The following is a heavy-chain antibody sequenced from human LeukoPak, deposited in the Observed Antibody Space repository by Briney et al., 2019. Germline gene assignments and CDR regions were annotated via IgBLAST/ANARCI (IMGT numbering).Heavy chain of an antibody. V-gene: IGHV1-2*02. CDR3: TRGYEYGWFDP. D-gene: IGHD3-16*01. J-gene: IGHJ5*02. CDR2: INPKKGDT. CDR1: GYTFSDNF. Sequence: ASVKVSCKSSGYTFSDNFVHWLRQAPGQGLEWMGWINPKKGDTTYAQSFQGRVTMTRDTSISATYMELNSLRSDDTAVYYCTRGYEYGWFDPWGQGTLVTVSS.